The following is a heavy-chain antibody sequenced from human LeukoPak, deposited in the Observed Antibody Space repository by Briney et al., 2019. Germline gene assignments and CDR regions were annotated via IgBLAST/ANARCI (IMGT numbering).Heavy chain of an antibody. CDR3: ATKQWLAPPPDS. Sequence: SGGSLRLSYAASGFTFSKYWMLWVRQAPGKGLESVSRINTDGTVTTYADSVKGRFTVSRDNADNTMFLQMNSVRDEDTAVYYCATKQWLAPPPDSWGQGTPVTVSS. D-gene: IGHD6-19*01. CDR2: INTDGTVT. J-gene: IGHJ4*02. CDR1: GFTFSKYW. V-gene: IGHV3-74*01.